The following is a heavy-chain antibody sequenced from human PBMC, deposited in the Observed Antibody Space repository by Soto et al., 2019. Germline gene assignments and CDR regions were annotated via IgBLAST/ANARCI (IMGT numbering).Heavy chain of an antibody. V-gene: IGHV3-53*04. Sequence: EVQLVESGGGLVQPGGSLRLSCAASGLTVSKNFMNWVRQAPGKGLEWVSVIYSGGSTYYADSVKDRFTISRDNSKNTLYLQMNSLRAEDTAVYYCHCSYGSLDVWGQGTTVTVSS. CDR2: IYSGGST. D-gene: IGHD3-10*01. CDR1: GLTVSKNF. CDR3: HCSYGSLDV. J-gene: IGHJ6*02.